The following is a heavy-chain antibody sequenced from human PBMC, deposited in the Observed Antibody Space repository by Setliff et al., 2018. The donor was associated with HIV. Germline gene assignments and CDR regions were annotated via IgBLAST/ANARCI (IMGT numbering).Heavy chain of an antibody. CDR2: IYTSGST. CDR1: GGSISSGSYY. V-gene: IGHV4-61*02. J-gene: IGHJ3*02. D-gene: IGHD1-26*01. CDR3: ARGPGELGAFDI. Sequence: SETLSLTCTVSGGSISSGSYYWSWIRQPAGKGLEWIGRIYTSGSTNYNPSLKSRVTISVDTSKNQFSLKLSSVTAADTAVYYCARGPGELGAFDIWGQGTMVTV.